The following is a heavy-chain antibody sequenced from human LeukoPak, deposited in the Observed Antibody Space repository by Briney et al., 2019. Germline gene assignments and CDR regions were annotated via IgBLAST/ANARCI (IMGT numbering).Heavy chain of an antibody. J-gene: IGHJ6*02. Sequence: GGSLRLSCGTSGFTVSSNYMSWVRQAPGQGLEWVSVIYSGGSTYNACSVKGRFTISRDNSKNTLYLQMDSLRAEDTAVYYCARSLKPTKYYYYSMDVWGQGTTVTVSS. CDR3: ARSLKPTKYYYYSMDV. CDR1: GFTVSSNY. CDR2: IYSGGST. D-gene: IGHD1-14*01. V-gene: IGHV3-66*01.